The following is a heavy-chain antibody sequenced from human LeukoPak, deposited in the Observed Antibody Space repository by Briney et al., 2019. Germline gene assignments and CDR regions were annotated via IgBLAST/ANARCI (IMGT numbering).Heavy chain of an antibody. J-gene: IGHJ4*02. CDR1: GFTFSSYA. D-gene: IGHD1-26*01. CDR2: ISSSSSYI. V-gene: IGHV3-21*01. CDR3: ARASAGYSGSYYGY. Sequence: GGSLRLSCAASGFTFSSYAMSWVRQAPGKGLEWVSSISSSSSYIYYADSVKGRFTISRDNAKNSLYLQMNSLRAEDTAVYYCARASAGYSGSYYGYWGQGTLVTVSS.